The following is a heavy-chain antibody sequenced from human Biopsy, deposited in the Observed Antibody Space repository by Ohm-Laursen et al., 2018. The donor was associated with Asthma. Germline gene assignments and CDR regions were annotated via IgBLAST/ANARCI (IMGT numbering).Heavy chain of an antibody. V-gene: IGHV4-59*01. J-gene: IGHJ4*02. CDR3: ARGVDRVTGLLDHFDS. CDR2: VYYSGST. Sequence: TLSLTCTVSGGSINNFYWSWIRQPPGKGPESIGHVYYSGSTNYNPSLKSRVTISIDASKNQFSLKLTSVTAADTAVYYCARGVDRVTGLLDHFDSWGQGTLVTVSS. CDR1: GGSINNFY. D-gene: IGHD2-21*02.